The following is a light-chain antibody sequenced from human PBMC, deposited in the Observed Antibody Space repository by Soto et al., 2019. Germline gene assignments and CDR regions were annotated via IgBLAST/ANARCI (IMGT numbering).Light chain of an antibody. CDR1: NIGSKN. CDR2: RDS. J-gene: IGLJ2*01. Sequence: ELTQPLSVSVALGQTARITCGGNNIGSKNVHWYQQKPGQAPVLVIYRDSNRPSGIPERFSGSNSGNTATLTISRAQAGDEADYYCQVWDSSTVVFGGGTKLTVL. V-gene: IGLV3-9*01. CDR3: QVWDSSTVV.